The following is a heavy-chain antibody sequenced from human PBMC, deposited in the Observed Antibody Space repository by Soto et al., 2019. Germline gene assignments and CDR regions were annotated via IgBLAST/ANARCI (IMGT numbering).Heavy chain of an antibody. CDR1: GGTFSSYA. Sequence: SVKVSCKASGGTFSSYAISWVRQAPGQGLEWMGGIVPIFGTANYAQKFQGRVTITADESTSTAYMELSSLRSEDTTVYYCASVSGYSYGNRPANWFDPWGQGTLVTVSS. D-gene: IGHD5-18*01. V-gene: IGHV1-69*13. CDR3: ASVSGYSYGNRPANWFDP. J-gene: IGHJ5*02. CDR2: IVPIFGTA.